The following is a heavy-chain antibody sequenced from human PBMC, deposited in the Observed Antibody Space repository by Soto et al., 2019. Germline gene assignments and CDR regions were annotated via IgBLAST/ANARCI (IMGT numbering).Heavy chain of an antibody. Sequence: EVQLLESGGGLVQPGGSLRLSCAASGFTFSSYAMSWVRQAPGKGLEWVSAISGSVGSTYYADSVKGRFTISRDNSKNTLYLQMNSLRAEDTAVYYCAKDRVYSSGWFDYWGQGTLVTVSS. CDR3: AKDRVYSSGWFDY. J-gene: IGHJ4*02. V-gene: IGHV3-23*01. CDR1: GFTFSSYA. CDR2: ISGSVGST. D-gene: IGHD6-19*01.